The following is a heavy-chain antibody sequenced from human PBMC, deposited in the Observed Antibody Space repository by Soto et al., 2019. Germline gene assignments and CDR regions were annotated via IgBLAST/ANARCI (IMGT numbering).Heavy chain of an antibody. CDR1: GGSFSGYY. V-gene: IGHV4-34*01. CDR2: INHSGST. CDR3: ASNMGTPHSGYERLFDY. D-gene: IGHD5-12*01. J-gene: IGHJ4*02. Sequence: SETLSLTCAVYGGSFSGYYWSWIRQPPGKGLEWIGEINHSGSTNYNPSLKSRVTISVDTSKNQFSLKLSSVTAADTAVYYCASNMGTPHSGYERLFDYWGQGTLVTVS.